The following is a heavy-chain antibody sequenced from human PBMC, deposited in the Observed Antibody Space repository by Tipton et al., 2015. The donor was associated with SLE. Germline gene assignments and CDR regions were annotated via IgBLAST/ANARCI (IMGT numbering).Heavy chain of an antibody. CDR3: ATGIAVAGPFDY. Sequence: LRLSCTVSGGSISSYYWSWIRQPPGKGLEWIGDIYYSGSTNYNPSLKSRVTISVDTSKNQFSLKLSSVTAADTAVYYCATGIAVAGPFDYWGQGTLVTVSS. V-gene: IGHV4-59*01. J-gene: IGHJ4*02. CDR2: IYYSGST. D-gene: IGHD6-19*01. CDR1: GGSISSYY.